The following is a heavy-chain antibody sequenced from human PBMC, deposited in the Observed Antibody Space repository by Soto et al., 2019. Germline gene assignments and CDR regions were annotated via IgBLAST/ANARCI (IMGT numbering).Heavy chain of an antibody. CDR2: ISYDGSNT. CDR3: AKNSYYYGSGSYYRGMDV. V-gene: IGHV3-30*18. J-gene: IGHJ6*02. Sequence: QVQLVESGGGVVQPGRSLRLSCAASGFTFSSYGMHWVRQAPGKGLEWVAVISYDGSNTYYADSVKGRFTISRDNSKNTLYQQMNSLRAEDTAVYYCAKNSYYYGSGSYYRGMDVWGQGTTVTVSS. CDR1: GFTFSSYG. D-gene: IGHD3-10*01.